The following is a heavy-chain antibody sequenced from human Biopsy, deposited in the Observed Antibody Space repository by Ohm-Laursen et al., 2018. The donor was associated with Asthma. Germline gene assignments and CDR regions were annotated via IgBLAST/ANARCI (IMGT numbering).Heavy chain of an antibody. CDR1: GFSFSNFA. CDR2: ISKDASTQ. D-gene: IGHD1-1*01. Sequence: SLRLSCTASGFSFSNFAIHWVRQAPGKGLEWVGVISKDASTQDYADSVKGRFTMARDNSKNTLDLQMNSLREGDTAVYYCVRDGTDDAFDIWGQGTVVSVSS. V-gene: IGHV3-30*01. J-gene: IGHJ3*02. CDR3: VRDGTDDAFDI.